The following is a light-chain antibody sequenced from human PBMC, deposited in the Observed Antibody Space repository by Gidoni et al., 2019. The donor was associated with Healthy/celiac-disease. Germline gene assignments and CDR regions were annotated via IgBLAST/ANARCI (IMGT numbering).Light chain of an antibody. CDR3: QQYNSYSQLT. CDR2: DAS. V-gene: IGKV1-5*01. CDR1: QSISSW. J-gene: IGKJ4*01. Sequence: DIQMTQSPSTLSASVGDRVTITCRASQSISSWLAWYQQKPGKAPKLLIYDASSLESEVPSRFSGSGSGTEFTLTISSLQPDDFATYYCQQYNSYSQLTFGGGTKVEIK.